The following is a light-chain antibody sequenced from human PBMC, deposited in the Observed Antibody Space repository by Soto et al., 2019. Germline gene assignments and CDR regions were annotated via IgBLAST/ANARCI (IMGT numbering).Light chain of an antibody. CDR2: EAS. J-gene: IGKJ1*01. CDR3: QQRSNWPSWT. CDR1: QTVSSS. V-gene: IGKV3-11*01. Sequence: EIVLTQSPATLSLSPGERATLSCRASQTVSSSLAWYQQKPGQAPRLLIYEASNRATGIPARFSGSGSGADFTLTISSLEPEDFAVYYCQQRSNWPSWTFGQGTKVDIK.